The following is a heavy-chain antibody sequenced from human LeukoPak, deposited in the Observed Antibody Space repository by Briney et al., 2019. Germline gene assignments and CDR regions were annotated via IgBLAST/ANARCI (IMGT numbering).Heavy chain of an antibody. D-gene: IGHD6-19*01. J-gene: IGHJ6*03. Sequence: GGSLRLSCAASGFTFSSYSMNWVRRAPGKGLEWVSSISSSSSYIYYADSVKGRFTISRDNAKNSLYLQMNSLRAEDTAVYYCARGDDSSGWYYYYVDVWGKGTTVTISS. CDR3: ARGDDSSGWYYYYVDV. CDR2: ISSSSSYI. V-gene: IGHV3-21*01. CDR1: GFTFSSYS.